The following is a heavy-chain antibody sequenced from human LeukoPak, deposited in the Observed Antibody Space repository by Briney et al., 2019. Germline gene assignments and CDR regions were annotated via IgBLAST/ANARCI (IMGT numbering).Heavy chain of an antibody. V-gene: IGHV4-34*01. D-gene: IGHD3-22*01. CDR1: GGSFSGFY. CDR2: INHSGST. J-gene: IGHJ4*02. Sequence: SETLSLTCAVYGGSFSGFYWSWLRQPPGKGLEWIGEINHSGSTYYDPSLKSRVTISVDTSKNQFSLKLTSVTAADTAVYYCATLGEYYDSSGYYYNWGQGTLVTVSS. CDR3: ATLGEYYDSSGYYYN.